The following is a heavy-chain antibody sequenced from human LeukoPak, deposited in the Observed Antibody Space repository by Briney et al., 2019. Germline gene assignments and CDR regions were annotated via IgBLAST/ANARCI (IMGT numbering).Heavy chain of an antibody. CDR3: ARHGVAVAGFFDY. J-gene: IGHJ4*02. CDR2: IYYSGST. V-gene: IGHV4-39*01. CDR1: GGSFSSSSYY. D-gene: IGHD6-19*01. Sequence: SETLSLTCTVSGGSFSSSSYYWGWIRQPPGKGLEWIGSIYYSGSTYYNPSLQSRVTISIDTSNNQFSLKLRSVTAADTAVYYCARHGVAVAGFFDYWGQGTLVTVSS.